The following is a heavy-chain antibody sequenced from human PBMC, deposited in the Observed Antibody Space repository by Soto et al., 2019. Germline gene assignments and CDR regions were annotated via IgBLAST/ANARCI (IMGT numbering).Heavy chain of an antibody. D-gene: IGHD6-13*01. J-gene: IGHJ4*02. CDR2: IYWDDDK. CDR1: GFSLSTSGVG. CDR3: AHSRGAAAMDY. V-gene: IGHV2-5*02. Sequence: VSGPTLVNPTQTLTLTCTFSGFSLSTSGVGVGWIRQPPGKALEWLALIYWDDDKRYSPSLKSRLTITKDASKNQVVLTMTNVDPVDTATYYCAHSRGAAAMDYWGQGTLVTVSS.